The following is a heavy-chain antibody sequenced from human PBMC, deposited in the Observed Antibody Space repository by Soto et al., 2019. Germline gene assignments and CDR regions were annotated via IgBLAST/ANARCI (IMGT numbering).Heavy chain of an antibody. Sequence: QVQLVESGGGVVQPGRSLRISCAASGFTFTTYAMHWARQAPGKGLEWVAVPSYDGVNLYYADSLKGRFTISRDNSRNTLYLQMSTVRAEDTALFCCARDVTYYGSSGYYRGIDYWGQGTLVTVSS. V-gene: IGHV3-30-3*01. D-gene: IGHD3-22*01. J-gene: IGHJ4*02. CDR1: GFTFTTYA. CDR2: PSYDGVNL. CDR3: ARDVTYYGSSGYYRGIDY.